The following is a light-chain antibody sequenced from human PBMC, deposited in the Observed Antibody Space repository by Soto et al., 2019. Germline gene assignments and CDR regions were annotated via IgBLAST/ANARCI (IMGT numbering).Light chain of an antibody. CDR3: QRYDNVPPIT. V-gene: IGKV1-33*01. CDR1: QDIGDF. Sequence: DIQMTQSPSSLSASVGDRVTITCQASQDIGDFLNWYQQKPGKAPKLLIYDASKLQIGVPSRFSGGGSGTDFTFTISSLQPEDIATYYCQRYDNVPPITFGQGTRLEIK. CDR2: DAS. J-gene: IGKJ5*01.